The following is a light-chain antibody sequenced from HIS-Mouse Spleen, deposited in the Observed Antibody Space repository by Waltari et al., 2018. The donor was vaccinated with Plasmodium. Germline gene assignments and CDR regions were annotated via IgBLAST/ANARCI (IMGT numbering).Light chain of an antibody. Sequence: ALQMTQSPSSLSASVGDRVTITCRASQGISNDLGWYQQKPGKAPKLLISAASSSQSGVPSRFSRSGSGTEFTLTISSLQPEDFATYYCLQDYNYPYTFGQGTKLEIK. V-gene: IGKV1-6*01. CDR1: QGISND. CDR2: AAS. CDR3: LQDYNYPYT. J-gene: IGKJ2*01.